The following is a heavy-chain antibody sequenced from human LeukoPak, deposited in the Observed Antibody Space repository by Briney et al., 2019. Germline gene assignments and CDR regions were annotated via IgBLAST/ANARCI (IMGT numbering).Heavy chain of an antibody. CDR1: GFTFSSYS. V-gene: IGHV3-48*01. J-gene: IGHJ6*02. D-gene: IGHD6-13*01. Sequence: GGSLRLSCAASGFTFSSYSMNWVRQAPGKGLEWVSYISSSSSTIYYADSVKGRFTISRDKAKNSLYLQMNSLRAEDTAVYYCARDPYTRSSSWYYYYGMDVWGQGTTVTVSS. CDR3: ARDPYTRSSSWYYYYGMDV. CDR2: ISSSSSTI.